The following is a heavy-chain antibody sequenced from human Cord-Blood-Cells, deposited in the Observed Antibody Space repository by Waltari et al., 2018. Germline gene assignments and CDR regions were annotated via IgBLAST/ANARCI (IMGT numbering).Heavy chain of an antibody. CDR2: MKHNSGNT. Sequence: QVQLVQSGAEVKKPGASVKVSCKASGYTFTSYDINWVRQATGQGLEWMGWMKHNSGNTGYAKKVEGRVTITRNTSRSTAYMELSSLGSDDTAVYYCARGVWDYWYFDLWGRGTLVTVSS. J-gene: IGHJ2*01. V-gene: IGHV1-8*03. D-gene: IGHD1-26*01. CDR1: GYTFTSYD. CDR3: ARGVWDYWYFDL.